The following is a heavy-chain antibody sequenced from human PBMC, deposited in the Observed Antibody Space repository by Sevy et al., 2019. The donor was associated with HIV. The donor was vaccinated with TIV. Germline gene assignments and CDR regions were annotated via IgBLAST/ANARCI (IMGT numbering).Heavy chain of an antibody. Sequence: GGSLRLSCAASGFTFSNYSMNWVRQAPGKGLEWVSYISSSSSTIYYADSVKGRFTISRDNAKNSLYLQMNSLRDEDTAVYYCARDPGYCSSTSCYLYGMDVWGQGTTVTVSS. J-gene: IGHJ6*02. CDR1: GFTFSNYS. CDR3: ARDPGYCSSTSCYLYGMDV. D-gene: IGHD2-2*01. V-gene: IGHV3-48*02. CDR2: ISSSSSTI.